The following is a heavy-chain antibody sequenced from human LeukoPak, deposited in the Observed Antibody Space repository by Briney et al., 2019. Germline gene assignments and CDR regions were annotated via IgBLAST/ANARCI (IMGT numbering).Heavy chain of an antibody. CDR2: LDDSGST. CDR3: VTYRAGDINWFDP. V-gene: IGHV4-31*03. J-gene: IGHJ5*02. CDR1: GGSISTGGYY. Sequence: SQTLSLTCTVSGGSISTGGYYWSWIRQFPGKGLQWIGYLDDSGSTRYNPSLKSRVGISSDTSKSQFSLRLRSVTAADTAMYYCVTYRAGDINWFDPWGQGILVTVSS. D-gene: IGHD2-21*01.